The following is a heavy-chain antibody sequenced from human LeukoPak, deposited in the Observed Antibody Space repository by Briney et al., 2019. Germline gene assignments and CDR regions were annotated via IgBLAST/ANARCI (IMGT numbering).Heavy chain of an antibody. CDR2: ISYDGSNK. CDR1: GFTFSSYG. D-gene: IGHD6-13*01. V-gene: IGHV3-30*03. Sequence: PGGSLRLSCAASGFTFSSYGMHWVRQAPGKGLEWAALISYDGSNKYYADSVKGRFTISRDNSKNTLYLQMNSLRAEDTAVYYCARYSSSWLVDYWGQGTLVTVSS. J-gene: IGHJ4*02. CDR3: ARYSSSWLVDY.